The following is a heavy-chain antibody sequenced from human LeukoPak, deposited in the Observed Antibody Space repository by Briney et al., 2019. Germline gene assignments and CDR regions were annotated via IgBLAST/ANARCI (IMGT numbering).Heavy chain of an antibody. CDR1: GFTFSSYA. CDR2: ISYDGSNK. J-gene: IGHJ4*02. Sequence: GRSLRLSCAASGFTFSSYAMHWVRQAPGKGLEWVAVISYDGSNKYYADSVKGRFTISRDNSKNTLYLQMNSLRAEDTDVYYCAREGAVLRYFDWLSTAFDYWGQGTLVTVSS. V-gene: IGHV3-30*04. CDR3: AREGAVLRYFDWLSTAFDY. D-gene: IGHD3-9*01.